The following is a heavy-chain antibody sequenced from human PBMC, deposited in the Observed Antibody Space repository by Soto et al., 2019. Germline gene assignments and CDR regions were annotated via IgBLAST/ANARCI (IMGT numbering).Heavy chain of an antibody. CDR3: SWSPSSGWYYFDF. V-gene: IGHV3-74*01. CDR1: DFTFSNYW. J-gene: IGHJ4*02. D-gene: IGHD6-19*01. CDR2: IKSDGSST. Sequence: PGGSLRLSCAASDFTFSNYWMYWVRQAPGKGQVWISRIKSDGSSTSYADSVEGRFTISRDNAKNTLKLQMNSMRGEDLVVFFCSWSPSSGWYYFDFWGQGALVTVSS.